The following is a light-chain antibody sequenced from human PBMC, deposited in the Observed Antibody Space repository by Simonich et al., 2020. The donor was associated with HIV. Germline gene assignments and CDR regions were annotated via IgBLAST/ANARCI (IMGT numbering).Light chain of an antibody. CDR2: GAS. Sequence: EIVLTQSPGTLSLSPGERATLSCRASQSVSSSYLAWYQQKPGQAPRLLIYGASSRATGIPDRFSGSGSGTDFTLNISRLEPEDFAVYYCQQYGSSPPMVLFGQGTKVEIK. J-gene: IGKJ1*01. CDR3: QQYGSSPPMVL. V-gene: IGKV3-20*01. CDR1: QSVSSSY.